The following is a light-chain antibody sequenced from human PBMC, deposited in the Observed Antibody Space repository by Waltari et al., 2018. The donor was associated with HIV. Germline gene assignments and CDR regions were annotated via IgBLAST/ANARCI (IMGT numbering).Light chain of an antibody. CDR2: GAS. V-gene: IGKV3-15*01. CDR3: QQYNNWPQT. J-gene: IGKJ2*01. Sequence: EIVMTQSPATLSVSPGERATLSCRASQSVSSNLAWYQQKPGQAPRLLIYGASTRATGIPARFSGSGSGTDFTLTISSLQSEDFAVYYCQQYNNWPQTFGQGTNL. CDR1: QSVSSN.